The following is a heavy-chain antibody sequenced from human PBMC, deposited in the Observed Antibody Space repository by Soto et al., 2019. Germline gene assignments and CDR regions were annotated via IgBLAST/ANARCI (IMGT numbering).Heavy chain of an antibody. D-gene: IGHD3-3*01. CDR1: GFTFSSYA. Sequence: EVQLLESGGGLVQPGGSLRLSCAASGFTFSSYAMTWVRQAPGKGLEWVSAISGSGGSTCYADSVKGRFTISRDNSKNTLYLQMNSLRAEDTAVYYCAKTVYYDFWSGPSRFDYWGQGTLVTVSS. CDR2: ISGSGGST. V-gene: IGHV3-23*01. J-gene: IGHJ4*02. CDR3: AKTVYYDFWSGPSRFDY.